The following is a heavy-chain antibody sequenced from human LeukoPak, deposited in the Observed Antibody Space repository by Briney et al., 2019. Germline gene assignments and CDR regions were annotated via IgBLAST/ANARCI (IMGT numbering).Heavy chain of an antibody. V-gene: IGHV3-23*01. CDR1: GFTFSSFA. J-gene: IGHJ4*02. D-gene: IGHD4-17*01. Sequence: GGSLRLSCAASGFTFSSFAMSWVRQAPGEGLEWVSAMSGSGGMTYSADSVKGRFTISRDNSKDTLYLQMNSLRAEDTAVYYCARESFITVTQPDAEDYWGQGTLVTVSS. CDR3: ARESFITVTQPDAEDY. CDR2: MSGSGGMT.